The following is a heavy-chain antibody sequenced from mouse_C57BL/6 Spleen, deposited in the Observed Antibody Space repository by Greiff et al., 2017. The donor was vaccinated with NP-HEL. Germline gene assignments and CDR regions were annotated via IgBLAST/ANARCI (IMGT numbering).Heavy chain of an antibody. Sequence: EVQLQQSGPELVKPGASVKISCKASGYTFTDYYMNWVKQSHGKSLEWIGDINPNNGGTSYNQKFKGKATLTVDKSSSTAYIERRSLTSEGSAVYYCARSGRWLPFAYWGQGTLVTVSA. D-gene: IGHD2-3*01. CDR1: GYTFTDYY. CDR2: INPNNGGT. CDR3: ARSGRWLPFAY. V-gene: IGHV1-26*01. J-gene: IGHJ3*01.